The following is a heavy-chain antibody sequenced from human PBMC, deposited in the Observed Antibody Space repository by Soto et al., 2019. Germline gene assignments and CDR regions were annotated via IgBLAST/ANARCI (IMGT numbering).Heavy chain of an antibody. CDR1: GFTFSSYG. CDR3: AISETYSSVLYEWSDP. CDR2: ISYDGSNK. V-gene: IGHV3-30*03. J-gene: IGHJ5*02. Sequence: QVQLLESGGGLVQPGRSLRLSCAASGFTFSSYGMHWVRQAPGKGLEWVAVISYDGSNKYYADSVKGRFTISRDNSKNALYQQMNNLRVEDPAVYDCAISETYSSVLYEWSDPWGQGTLVTVSS. D-gene: IGHD6-19*01.